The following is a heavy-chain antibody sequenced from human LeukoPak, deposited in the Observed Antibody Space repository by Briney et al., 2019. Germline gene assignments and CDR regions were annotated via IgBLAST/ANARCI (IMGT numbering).Heavy chain of an antibody. CDR3: AKDAGSNWWGGFDY. CDR1: GYTFNNYG. CDR2: INTGNGDT. J-gene: IGHJ4*02. Sequence: ASVKVSCKASGYTFNNYGLHWVRQAPGQRLEWMGWINTGNGDTRYSQDFQGRVTLTRDTSASTVYMDLRGLRSDDMAVYFCAKDAGSNWWGGFDYWGQGTLVTVSS. V-gene: IGHV1-3*03. D-gene: IGHD6-13*01.